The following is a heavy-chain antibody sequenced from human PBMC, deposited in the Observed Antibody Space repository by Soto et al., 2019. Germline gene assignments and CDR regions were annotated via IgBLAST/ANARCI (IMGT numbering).Heavy chain of an antibody. J-gene: IGHJ6*02. CDR3: ARPSRPGYYGMDV. CDR2: IYYSGST. CDR1: GGSISSSSYY. V-gene: IGHV4-39*01. Sequence: SETLSLTCTVSGGSISSSSYYWGWIRQPPGKGLEWIGSIYYSGSTYYNPSLKSRVTISVDTSKNQFPLKLSSVTAADTAVYYCARPSRPGYYGMDVWGQGTTVTVSS.